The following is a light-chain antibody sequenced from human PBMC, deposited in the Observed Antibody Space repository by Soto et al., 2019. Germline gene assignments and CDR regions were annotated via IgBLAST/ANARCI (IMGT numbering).Light chain of an antibody. CDR1: QTISSW. CDR2: KAS. V-gene: IGKV1-5*03. Sequence: IRMTQSPSSLSPSIGDRVTITCRASQTISSWLAWYQQKPGKAPKLLIYKASTLKSGVPSRFSGSGSGTEFTLTISSLQPDDFATYYCQHYNSYSEAFGQGTKVELK. J-gene: IGKJ1*01. CDR3: QHYNSYSEA.